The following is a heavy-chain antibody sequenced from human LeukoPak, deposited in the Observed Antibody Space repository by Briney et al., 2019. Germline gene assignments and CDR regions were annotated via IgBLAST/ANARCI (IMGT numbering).Heavy chain of an antibody. CDR1: GFTFSSYA. D-gene: IGHD1-26*01. J-gene: IGHJ4*02. CDR3: ARDLGGSSKPDY. V-gene: IGHV3-48*04. CDR2: ISSSGSPI. Sequence: PGGSLTLSCAASGFTFSSYAMTWARQAPGKGLAWVSYISSSGSPIYYADSVKGRFTTSRDNAKNSLDLQMNSLRVEDTAVYYCARDLGGSSKPDYWGQGTLVTVSS.